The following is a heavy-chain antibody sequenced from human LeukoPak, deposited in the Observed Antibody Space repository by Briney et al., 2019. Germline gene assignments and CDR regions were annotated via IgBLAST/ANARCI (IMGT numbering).Heavy chain of an antibody. CDR2: IYYSGST. V-gene: IGHV4-39*01. J-gene: IGHJ4*02. Sequence: SETLSLTCTVSGGSISSSTSYWGWIRQPPGKGLEWIGSIYYSGSTSYNPSLKSRVTISVDTSKKQFSLKLDSVTAADTAVYYCARNAPDSGTSYLDYWGQGTLVTVSS. D-gene: IGHD1-26*01. CDR1: GGSISSSTSY. CDR3: ARNAPDSGTSYLDY.